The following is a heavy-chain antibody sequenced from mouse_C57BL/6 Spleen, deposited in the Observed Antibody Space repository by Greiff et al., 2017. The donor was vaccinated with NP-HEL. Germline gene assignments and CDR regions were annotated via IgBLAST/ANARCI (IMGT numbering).Heavy chain of an antibody. Sequence: VQLQQPGAELVKPGASVKLSCKASGYTFTSYWMQWVKQRPGQGLEWIGEIDPSDSYTNYNQKFKGKATLTVDTSSSTAYMQLSSLTSEDSAVYYCARSGKGIFDYWGQGTTLTVSS. V-gene: IGHV1-50*01. CDR1: GYTFTSYW. CDR2: IDPSDSYT. CDR3: ARSGKGIFDY. D-gene: IGHD3-1*01. J-gene: IGHJ2*01.